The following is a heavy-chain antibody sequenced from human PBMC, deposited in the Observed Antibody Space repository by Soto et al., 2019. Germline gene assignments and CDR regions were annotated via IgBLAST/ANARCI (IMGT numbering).Heavy chain of an antibody. CDR3: ARDEGVPVY. CDR2: IWYDGSNK. CDR1: GFTFSSYG. Sequence: QVQLVESGGGVVQPGRSLRLSCAASGFTFSSYGMYWVRQAPGKGLEWVAVIWYDGSNKYYEDSVKGRFTISRDNSKNTLYLQMNSLRAEDTAVYYCARDEGVPVYWGQGTLVTVSS. J-gene: IGHJ4*02. V-gene: IGHV3-33*01. D-gene: IGHD3-10*01.